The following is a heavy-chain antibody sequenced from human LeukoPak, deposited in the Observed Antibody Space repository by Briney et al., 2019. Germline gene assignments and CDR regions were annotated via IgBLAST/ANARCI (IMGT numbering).Heavy chain of an antibody. D-gene: IGHD2-2*01. CDR3: AGGPKQQLLWGRASNGFDP. CDR2: IYSGGST. J-gene: IGHJ5*02. CDR1: GFTVSSNY. Sequence: GGSLRLSCAASGFTVSSNYMNWVRQAPGKGLEWVSVIYSGGSTYYADSVKGRFTISRDNSKNTLYLQMNSLRAEDTAVYYCAGGPKQQLLWGRASNGFDPWGQGTLVTVSS. V-gene: IGHV3-66*01.